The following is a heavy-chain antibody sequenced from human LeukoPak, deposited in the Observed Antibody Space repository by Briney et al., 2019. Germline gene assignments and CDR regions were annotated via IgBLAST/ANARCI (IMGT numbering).Heavy chain of an antibody. Sequence: EASVKVSCKASGYTFTSYGISWVRQAPGQGLEWMGWISAYNGNTNCAQKLQGRVTMTTDTSTSTAYMELRSLRSDDTAVYYCARPYCSSTSCYLDYWGQGTLVTVSS. CDR3: ARPYCSSTSCYLDY. CDR2: ISAYNGNT. CDR1: GYTFTSYG. V-gene: IGHV1-18*01. D-gene: IGHD2-2*01. J-gene: IGHJ4*02.